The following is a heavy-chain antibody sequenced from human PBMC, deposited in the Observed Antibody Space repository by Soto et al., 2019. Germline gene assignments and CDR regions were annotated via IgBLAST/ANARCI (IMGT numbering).Heavy chain of an antibody. D-gene: IGHD3-22*01. CDR3: ARVKYLYGSSGYLLDY. J-gene: IGHJ4*02. V-gene: IGHV4-59*01. CDR2: IHYSGTT. CDR1: GGSISNYF. Sequence: SETLSLTCTVSGGSISNYFWSWIRQPPGKGLKWIGYIHYSGTTNYNPSLKSRLTISLDTSKNQFSLKVDSVTAADTAVYYCARVKYLYGSSGYLLDYWGQGTLVTVSS.